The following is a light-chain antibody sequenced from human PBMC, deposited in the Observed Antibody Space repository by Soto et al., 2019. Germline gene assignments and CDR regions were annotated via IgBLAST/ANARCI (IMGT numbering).Light chain of an antibody. CDR1: ESISIW. Sequence: DIQMIQYPSTVCGAGGDSRTITCRASESISIWLAWYQQKPGKAPNLLINKASSLQSEVPSRFSGSGSGTEFTLPLSSLQPDDFGVYYCQQYKGASTFGQRTMVDI. J-gene: IGKJ1*01. V-gene: IGKV1-5*03. CDR3: QQYKGAST. CDR2: KAS.